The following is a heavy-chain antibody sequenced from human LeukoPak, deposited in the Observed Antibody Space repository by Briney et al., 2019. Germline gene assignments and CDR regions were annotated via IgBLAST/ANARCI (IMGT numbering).Heavy chain of an antibody. Sequence: GGSVRLSCAASGFTFSNYGMHWVRQAPGKGLEWVAVTSYDGINKYYADSVKGRFTISRDNSKNTQYLQMNSLRAEDTAVYYCARPNVLGYYYMDVWGKGTTVTVSS. J-gene: IGHJ6*03. CDR1: GFTFSNYG. D-gene: IGHD3-3*02. CDR3: ARPNVLGYYYMDV. CDR2: TSYDGINK. V-gene: IGHV3-30*03.